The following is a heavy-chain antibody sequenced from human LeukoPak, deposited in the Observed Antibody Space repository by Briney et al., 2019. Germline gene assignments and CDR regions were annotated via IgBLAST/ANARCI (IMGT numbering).Heavy chain of an antibody. CDR2: IYHSGST. CDR3: ARLPPPYYCDSSGYGSDY. V-gene: IGHV4-38-2*01. D-gene: IGHD3-22*01. CDR1: GYSISSGYY. J-gene: IGHJ4*02. Sequence: SETLSLTCAVSGYSISSGYYWGWIRQPPGKGLEWIGSIYHSGSTYYNPSLKSRLTISVDTSKNQISLKLRSVTAADTAVYYCARLPPPYYCDSSGYGSDYWGQGTLVTVSS.